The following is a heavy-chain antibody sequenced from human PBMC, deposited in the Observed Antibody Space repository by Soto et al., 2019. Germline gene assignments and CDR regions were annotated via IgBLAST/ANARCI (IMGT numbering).Heavy chain of an antibody. CDR3: ARYSGSYSSGFDY. CDR1: GGSFSGYY. Sequence: QVQLQQWGAGLLKPSETLSLTCAVYGGSFSGYYWSWIRQPPVKGLEWIGEINHSGSTNYNPSLKSRVTISVDTSKNQFSLKLSSVTAADTAVYYCARYSGSYSSGFDYWGQGTLVTVSS. J-gene: IGHJ4*02. CDR2: INHSGST. D-gene: IGHD1-26*01. V-gene: IGHV4-34*01.